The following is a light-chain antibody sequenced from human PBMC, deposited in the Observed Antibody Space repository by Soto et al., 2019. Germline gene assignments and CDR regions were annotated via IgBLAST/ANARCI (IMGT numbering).Light chain of an antibody. V-gene: IGKV1-39*01. Sequence: DIQMTQSPSSLSASVGDRVTISCRASQSISSYLNWYQQKPGRAPKLLIYDASNLHIGVPSRFSGSGYGTDFTLTITSLQPDDFATYYCQQSDVSPRTFGQGTKVEVK. J-gene: IGKJ1*01. CDR3: QQSDVSPRT. CDR1: QSISSY. CDR2: DAS.